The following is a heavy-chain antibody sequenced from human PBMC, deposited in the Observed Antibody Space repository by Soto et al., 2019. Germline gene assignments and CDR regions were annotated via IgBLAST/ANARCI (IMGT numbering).Heavy chain of an antibody. D-gene: IGHD6-13*01. Sequence: ASVKVSCTASGYTFTSYDINWVRQATGQGLEWMGWMNPNSGNTGYAQKFQGRVTMTRNTSISTAYMELSSLRSEDTAVYYCARAPPNSWQQLDPLWFDPWGQGTLVTVAS. CDR3: ARAPPNSWQQLDPLWFDP. CDR1: GYTFTSYD. V-gene: IGHV1-8*01. CDR2: MNPNSGNT. J-gene: IGHJ5*02.